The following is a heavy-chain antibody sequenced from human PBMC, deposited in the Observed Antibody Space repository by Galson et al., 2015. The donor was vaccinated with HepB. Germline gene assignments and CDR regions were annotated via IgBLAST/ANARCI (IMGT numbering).Heavy chain of an antibody. CDR2: ISSSSSHI. D-gene: IGHD6-19*01. CDR3: ARDGAQWLAQYYFDY. V-gene: IGHV3-21*01. J-gene: IGHJ4*02. Sequence: SLRLSCAASGFTFSSYSMNWVRQAPGKGLEWVSSISSSSSHIYYEESVKGRFTISRDNAKNPLYLQMNSLRAEDTAAYYCARDGAQWLAQYYFDYWGQGALVTVSS. CDR1: GFTFSSYS.